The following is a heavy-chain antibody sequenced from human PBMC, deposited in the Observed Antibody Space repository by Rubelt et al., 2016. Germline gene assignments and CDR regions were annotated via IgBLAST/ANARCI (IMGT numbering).Heavy chain of an antibody. D-gene: IGHD2-2*01. CDR1: GFTFSSYA. V-gene: IGHV3-30-3*02. Sequence: GFTFSSYAMHWVRQAPGKGLEWVALISYDGRNKYYTDSLKGRFTISRDNARNSVYLEMSSLRDEDTAVYYCTKDLVPGGADVWGQGTTVTVSS. CDR3: TKDLVPGGADV. CDR2: ISYDGRNK. J-gene: IGHJ6*02.